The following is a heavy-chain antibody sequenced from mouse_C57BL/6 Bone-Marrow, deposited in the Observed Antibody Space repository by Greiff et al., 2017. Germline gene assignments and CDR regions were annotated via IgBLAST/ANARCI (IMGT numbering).Heavy chain of an antibody. CDR1: GYSITRGYY. J-gene: IGHJ1*03. Sequence: DVKLQESGPGLVKPSQSLSLTCSVTGYSITRGYYWNRIRQFPGNKLEWMGYISYDGSNNYNPSLKNRISITRDTSKNQFFLKLNSVTTEYTATYYCASSYFDVWGTGTTVTVSS. CDR2: ISYDGSN. V-gene: IGHV3-6*01. CDR3: ASSYFDV.